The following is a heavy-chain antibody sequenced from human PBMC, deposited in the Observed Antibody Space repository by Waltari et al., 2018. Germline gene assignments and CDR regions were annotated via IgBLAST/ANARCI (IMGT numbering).Heavy chain of an antibody. CDR1: GFTFSSYS. Sequence: EVQLVESGGGLVKPGGSLRLSCAASGFTFSSYSMNWVRQAPGHGLAWVSSISSSSSYIYYADSVKGRFTISRDNAKNSLYLQMNSLRAEDTAVYYCARAQQIWDIGGYYYYYYGMDVWGQGTTVTVSS. CDR3: ARAQQIWDIGGYYYYYYGMDV. J-gene: IGHJ6*02. D-gene: IGHD2-15*01. CDR2: ISSSSSYI. V-gene: IGHV3-21*01.